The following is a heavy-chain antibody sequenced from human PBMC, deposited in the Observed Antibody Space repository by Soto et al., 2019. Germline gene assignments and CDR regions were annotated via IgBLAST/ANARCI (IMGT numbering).Heavy chain of an antibody. V-gene: IGHV1-69*02. J-gene: IGHJ4*02. CDR1: GDTFSFYS. D-gene: IGHD3-10*01. CDR2: INPILSMS. Sequence: QVQLVQSGAEVKKPGSSVRVSCKASGDTFSFYSINWVRQAPGLGLEWMGRINPILSMSNYAQRFQGRVTVTSDNSTITAYMELSSLRSEDTAMYYCASSYGSGYRAFDYWGQGALVTVSS. CDR3: ASSYGSGYRAFDY.